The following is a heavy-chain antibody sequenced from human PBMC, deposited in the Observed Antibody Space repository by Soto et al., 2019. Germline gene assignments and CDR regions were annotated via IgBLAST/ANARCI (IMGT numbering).Heavy chain of an antibody. Sequence: GSLRLSCAASGFTFSSYAMSWVRQAPGKGLEWVSAISGSGGSTYYADSVKGRFTISRDNSKNTLYLQMNSLRAEDTAVYYCAKWRTTSSSYYYYGMDVWGQGTTVTVSS. D-gene: IGHD4-17*01. CDR1: GFTFSSYA. CDR3: AKWRTTSSSYYYYGMDV. V-gene: IGHV3-23*01. J-gene: IGHJ6*02. CDR2: ISGSGGST.